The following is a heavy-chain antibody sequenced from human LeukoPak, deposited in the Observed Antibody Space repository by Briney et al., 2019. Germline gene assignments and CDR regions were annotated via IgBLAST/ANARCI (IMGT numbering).Heavy chain of an antibody. J-gene: IGHJ4*02. V-gene: IGHV3-48*03. CDR2: IRSSGSTI. CDR3: ARDGRSTWYGVGYFDY. D-gene: IGHD6-13*01. Sequence: PGGSLRLSCAAPGFTFSSYAMNWVRQAPGKGLEWISYIRSSGSTIYYADSVKGRFTISRENAKNSLYLQMNSLRAEDTAVYYCARDGRSTWYGVGYFDYWGQGTLVTVSS. CDR1: GFTFSSYA.